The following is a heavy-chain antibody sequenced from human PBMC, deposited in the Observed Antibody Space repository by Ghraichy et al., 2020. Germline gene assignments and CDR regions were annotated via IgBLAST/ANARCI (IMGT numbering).Heavy chain of an antibody. Sequence: GGSLRLSCAASGFTFSSYWMSWARQAPGKGLEWVANIQHDGSEKYYVDSVKGRFTISRDNAKNSLYLQMNSLRAEDTAVYYCARAVASSWYERYSYYYMDVWGKGTTVTVSS. CDR2: IQHDGSEK. CDR3: ARAVASSWYERYSYYYMDV. V-gene: IGHV3-7*01. D-gene: IGHD6-13*01. CDR1: GFTFSSYW. J-gene: IGHJ6*03.